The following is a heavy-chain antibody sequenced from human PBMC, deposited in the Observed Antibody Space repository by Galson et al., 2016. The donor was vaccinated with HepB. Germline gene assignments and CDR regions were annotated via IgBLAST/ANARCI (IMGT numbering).Heavy chain of an antibody. Sequence: SVKVSCKASGGTFGNYVISWVRQAPGQRLEWMGWINAGSGNTKYSQKVQGRVTITRDTSASTAYMELSSLRSEDTAVYYCARGWVDYWGQGTLVTVSS. D-gene: IGHD1-26*01. J-gene: IGHJ4*02. V-gene: IGHV1-3*01. CDR1: GGTFGNYV. CDR2: INAGSGNT. CDR3: ARGWVDY.